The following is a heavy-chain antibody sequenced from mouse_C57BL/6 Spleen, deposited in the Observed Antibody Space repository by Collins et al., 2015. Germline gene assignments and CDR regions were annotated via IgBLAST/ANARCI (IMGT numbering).Heavy chain of an antibody. Sequence: QVQLQQSGPELVKPGASVKISCKASGYAFSSSWMNWVKQRPGKGLEWIGRIYPGDGDTNYNGKFKGKATLTADKSSSTAYMQLSSLTSEDSAVYFCARIHYDYDGYFDVWGTGTTVTVSS. CDR2: IYPGDGDT. CDR3: ARIHYDYDGYFDV. V-gene: IGHV1-82*01. J-gene: IGHJ1*03. D-gene: IGHD2-4*01. CDR1: GYAFSSSW.